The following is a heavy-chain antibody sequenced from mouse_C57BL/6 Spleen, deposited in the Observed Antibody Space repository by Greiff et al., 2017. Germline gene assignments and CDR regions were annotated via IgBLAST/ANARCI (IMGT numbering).Heavy chain of an antibody. CDR3: GRDAFAY. CDR2: IRSKSNNYAT. Sequence: EVQLVESGGGLVQPKGSLKLSCAASGFSFNTYAMNWVRQAPGKGLEWVDRIRSKSNNYATYYADSVKDRFTISRDDSESMLYLRMTNLKTEDTARYYCGRDAFAYWGQGTLVTVSA. J-gene: IGHJ3*01. V-gene: IGHV10-1*01. CDR1: GFSFNTYA.